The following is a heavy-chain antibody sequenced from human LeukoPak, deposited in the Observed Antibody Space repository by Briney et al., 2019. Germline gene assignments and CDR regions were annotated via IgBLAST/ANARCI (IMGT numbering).Heavy chain of an antibody. V-gene: IGHV1-18*01. CDR1: GYTFTSYG. Sequence: GASVKVSCKASGYTFTSYGISWVRQAPGQGLEWMGWISAYNGNTNYAQKLQGRVTMTTDTSTSTAYMELRSLRSDDTAVYYCARDQYYDSKGWFDPWGQGTLVTVYS. D-gene: IGHD3-16*01. J-gene: IGHJ5*02. CDR3: ARDQYYDSKGWFDP. CDR2: ISAYNGNT.